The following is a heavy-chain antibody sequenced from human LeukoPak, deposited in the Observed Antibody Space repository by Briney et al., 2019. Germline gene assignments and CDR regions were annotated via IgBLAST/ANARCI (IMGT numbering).Heavy chain of an antibody. V-gene: IGHV1-46*01. CDR1: GYTFTSYD. CDR3: ARVYYDILTGYYFDY. Sequence: EASVKVSCKASGYTFTSYDINWVRQATGQGLEWMGIINPSGGSTSYAQKFQGRVTMTRDMSTSTVYMELSSLRSEDTAVCYCARVYYDILTGYYFDYWGQGTLVTVSS. CDR2: INPSGGST. D-gene: IGHD3-9*01. J-gene: IGHJ4*02.